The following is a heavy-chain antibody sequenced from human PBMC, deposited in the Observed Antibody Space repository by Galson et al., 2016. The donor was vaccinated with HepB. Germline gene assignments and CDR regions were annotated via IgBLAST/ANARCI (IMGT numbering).Heavy chain of an antibody. CDR3: AKEANRHQSPRRTRGMDL. Sequence: SLRLSCAASGLDFDSYAMAWVRQPPGKGLEWVSALTGSGTSTYYAASVKGRFTISRDNSKDTLYLQMDSLTVGATAVYFCAKEANRHQSPRRTRGMDLWGRGTAVTVSS. CDR1: GLDFDSYA. J-gene: IGHJ6*04. V-gene: IGHV3-23*01. D-gene: IGHD3-10*01. CDR2: LTGSGTST.